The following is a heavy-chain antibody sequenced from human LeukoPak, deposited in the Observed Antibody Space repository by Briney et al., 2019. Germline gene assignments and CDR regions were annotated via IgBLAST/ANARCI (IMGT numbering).Heavy chain of an antibody. J-gene: IGHJ4*02. D-gene: IGHD6-13*01. CDR2: IYSGGST. CDR1: GFTVSSNY. CDR3: ARVTAADSPQPSDTDY. Sequence: PGGSLRLSCAASGFTVSSNYMSWVRQAPGKGLEWVSVIYSGGSTYYADSVKGRFTISRHNSKNTLYLQMNSLRAEDTAVYYCARVTAADSPQPSDTDYWGQGNLVTVSS. V-gene: IGHV3-53*04.